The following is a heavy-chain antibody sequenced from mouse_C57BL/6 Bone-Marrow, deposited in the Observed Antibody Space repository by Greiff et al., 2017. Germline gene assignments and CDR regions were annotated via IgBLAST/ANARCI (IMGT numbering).Heavy chain of an antibody. CDR3: ARDYYSNNYYAMDY. Sequence: QVQLKESGAELVMPGASVKLSCKASGYTFTSYWMHWVKQRPGQGLEWIGEIDPSDSYTNYNQKFKGKSTLTVDKSSSTAYMQLSSLTSEDSAVXYCARDYYSNNYYAMDYWGQGTSVTVSS. CDR1: GYTFTSYW. CDR2: IDPSDSYT. J-gene: IGHJ4*01. V-gene: IGHV1-69*01. D-gene: IGHD2-5*01.